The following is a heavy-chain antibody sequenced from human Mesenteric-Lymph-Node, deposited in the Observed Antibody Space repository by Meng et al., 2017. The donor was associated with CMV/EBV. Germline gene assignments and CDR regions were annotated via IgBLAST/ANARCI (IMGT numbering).Heavy chain of an antibody. Sequence: ASVKVSCKASGYTFTSYGISWVRQAPGQGLEWMGWINPNSGDTKFLQKFQGRVTMARDTSISTAYMELTTLISDDTAVYFCARGGIAAAGTLVYWGQGTLVTVSS. CDR3: ARGGIAAAGTLVY. D-gene: IGHD6-13*01. CDR2: INPNSGDT. V-gene: IGHV1-2*02. J-gene: IGHJ4*02. CDR1: GYTFTSYG.